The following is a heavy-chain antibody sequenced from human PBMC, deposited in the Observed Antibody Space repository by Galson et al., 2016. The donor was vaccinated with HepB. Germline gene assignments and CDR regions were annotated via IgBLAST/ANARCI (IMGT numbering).Heavy chain of an antibody. V-gene: IGHV1-69*13. CDR1: GDIFNSYA. CDR2: IIPIFGTA. D-gene: IGHD3-22*01. Sequence: SVKVSCKASGDIFNSYAISWVRQAPGQGLEWMGGIIPIFGTANYAQKFPGRVTITADDSTSTVYMEMSSLRTEDTAIYYCSIHYSDGSGYYFPFNSWGQGILVTVSA. CDR3: SIHYSDGSGYYFPFNS. J-gene: IGHJ4*02.